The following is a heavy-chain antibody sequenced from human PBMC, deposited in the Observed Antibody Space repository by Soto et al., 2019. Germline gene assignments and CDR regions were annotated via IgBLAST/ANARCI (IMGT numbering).Heavy chain of an antibody. CDR2: ISAYNRNA. CDR3: ARDGRWGSTTANGMDV. D-gene: IGHD4-17*01. CDR1: GYSFTSYG. V-gene: IGHV1-18*04. J-gene: IGHJ6*02. Sequence: ASVKVSFKAAGYSFTSYGISWVRQAPGQGLEWMGWISAYNRNANYAQNLRDRVTMTTDTSTSTAYMELRSLRSDDTAVYYCARDGRWGSTTANGMDVWGQGTTVTVSS.